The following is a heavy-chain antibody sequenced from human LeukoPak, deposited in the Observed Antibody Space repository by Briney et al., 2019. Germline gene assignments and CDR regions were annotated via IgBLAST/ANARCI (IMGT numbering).Heavy chain of an antibody. V-gene: IGHV4-34*01. J-gene: IGHJ4*02. CDR3: ARRTKSYYYGSGSHHFDY. CDR2: INHSGST. Sequence: SETLSLTCTVSGGSISSYYWSWIRQPAGKGLEWIGEINHSGSTNYNPSLKSRVTISVDTSKNQFSLKLSSVTAADTAVYYCARRTKSYYYGSGSHHFDYWGQGTLVTVSS. D-gene: IGHD3-10*01. CDR1: GGSISSYY.